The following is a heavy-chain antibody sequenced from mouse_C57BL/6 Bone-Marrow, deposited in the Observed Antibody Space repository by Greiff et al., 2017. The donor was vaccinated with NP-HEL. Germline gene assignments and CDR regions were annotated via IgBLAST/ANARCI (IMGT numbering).Heavy chain of an antibody. CDR1: GFTFSSYA. D-gene: IGHD2-4*01. Sequence: EVKLQESGEGLVKPGGSLKLSCAASGFTFSSYAMSWVRQTPEKRLEWVAYISSGGDYIYYADTVKGRFTISSDNARNTLYLQMSSLKSEDTAMYYCTRDDYDEGNWYFDVWGTGTTVTVSS. CDR2: ISSGGDYI. CDR3: TRDDYDEGNWYFDV. J-gene: IGHJ1*03. V-gene: IGHV5-9-1*02.